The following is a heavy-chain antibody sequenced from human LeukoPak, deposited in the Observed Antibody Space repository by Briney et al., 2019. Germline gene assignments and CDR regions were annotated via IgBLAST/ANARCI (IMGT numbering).Heavy chain of an antibody. CDR3: ALAWLGESRDGLDI. D-gene: IGHD3-10*01. CDR2: IKSEIEGGTT. J-gene: IGHJ3*02. V-gene: IGHV3-15*01. CDR1: GFTLTNDF. Sequence: GGSLRLSCAASGFTLTNDFMTWVRQAPGKGLEWVGRIKSEIEGGTTDHAASVKGRFAISRDESTNTLFLQMNSLRNEDTAVYYCALAWLGESRDGLDIWGRGSMVVVYS.